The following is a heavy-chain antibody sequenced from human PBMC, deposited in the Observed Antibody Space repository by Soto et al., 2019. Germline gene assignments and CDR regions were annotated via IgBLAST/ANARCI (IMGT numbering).Heavy chain of an antibody. CDR2: IKRDGSEK. CDR1: GFSFNRHW. V-gene: IGHV3-7*01. D-gene: IGHD3-22*01. Sequence: PGGSLRLSCAASGFSFNRHWMSWVRQAPGKGLQWVASIKRDGSEKYYVDSVKGRFTISRDNVKNSLSLQMNSLRAEDTAVYYCEREPYYYDSHYYYGMDVWGQGTTVTVSS. CDR3: EREPYYYDSHYYYGMDV. J-gene: IGHJ6*02.